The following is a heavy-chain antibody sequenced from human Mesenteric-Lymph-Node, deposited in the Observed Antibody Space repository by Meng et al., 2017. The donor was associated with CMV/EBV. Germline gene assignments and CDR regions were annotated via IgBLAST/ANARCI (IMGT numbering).Heavy chain of an antibody. V-gene: IGHV3-23*01. CDR3: AKDAYFYAN. CDR2: ISGSGGTT. CDR1: GFNFSSYA. Sequence: LTCAASGFNFSSYAMSWVRQAPGKGLEWVSGISGSGGTTDYADSVKGRFTISRDTSKNTVYLHMNSLRAEDTALYYCAKDAYFYANWGQGTLVTVSS. J-gene: IGHJ4*02. D-gene: IGHD2/OR15-2a*01.